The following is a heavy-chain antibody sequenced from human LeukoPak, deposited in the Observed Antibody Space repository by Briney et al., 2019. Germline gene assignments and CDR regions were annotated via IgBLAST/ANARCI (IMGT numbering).Heavy chain of an antibody. CDR1: GYTFTGYH. J-gene: IGHJ4*02. CDR3: ARDYCSSTSCLFDY. CDR2: INPNSGDT. V-gene: IGHV1-2*06. D-gene: IGHD2-2*01. Sequence: ASVKVFCKASGYTFTGYHMHWMRQAPGQGLEWMGRINPNSGDTNYAQKFQGRVTMTRDTSISTAYMELSRLRSDDTAVYYCARDYCSSTSCLFDYWGQGTLVTVSS.